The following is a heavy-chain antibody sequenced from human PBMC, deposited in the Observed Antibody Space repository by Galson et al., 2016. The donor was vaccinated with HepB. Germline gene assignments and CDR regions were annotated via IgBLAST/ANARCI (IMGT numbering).Heavy chain of an antibody. D-gene: IGHD2/OR15-2a*01. J-gene: IGHJ6*02. CDR2: IYYSGST. CDR1: GGSMTGHY. CDR3: ARSPNYFTLYGLDV. V-gene: IGHV4-59*08. Sequence: SETLSLTCTVTGGSMTGHYWGWIRQPPGKGLEWIGYIYYSGSTNYSPSLQSRITMSVDTSKNQLSLEVRPVTAADTALYFCARSPNYFTLYGLDVWGQGTAVTVSS.